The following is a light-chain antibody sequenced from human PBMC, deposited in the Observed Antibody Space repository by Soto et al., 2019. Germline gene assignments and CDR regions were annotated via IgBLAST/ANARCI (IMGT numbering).Light chain of an antibody. CDR1: QSVSSY. Sequence: EIVLTQSPATLSLSTGERATLSCRASQSVSSYLAWYQQKPGQAPRLLIYDASSRATGIPDRFSGSGSRTDFTLTISGLQSEDAAIYYCQQYQTWPRTFGQGTKVDIK. J-gene: IGKJ1*01. CDR3: QQYQTWPRT. CDR2: DAS. V-gene: IGKV3-11*01.